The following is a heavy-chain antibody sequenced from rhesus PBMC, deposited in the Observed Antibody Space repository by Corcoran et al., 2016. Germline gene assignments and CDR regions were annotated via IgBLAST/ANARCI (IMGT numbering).Heavy chain of an antibody. D-gene: IGHD2-27*01. V-gene: IGHV4-76*01. CDR2: IYGSSGST. J-gene: IGHJ4*01. CDR1: GYSISSGYD. CDR3: ARGAGYLRY. Sequence: QVQLQESGPGVVKPSETLSLNCAVSGYSISSGYDWSWIRQPPGKGLEWIGYIYGSSGSTNYNPSLKNPVTISKNTSKNHFSLKLSSVTAADTAVYYCARGAGYLRYWGQGVLVTVSS.